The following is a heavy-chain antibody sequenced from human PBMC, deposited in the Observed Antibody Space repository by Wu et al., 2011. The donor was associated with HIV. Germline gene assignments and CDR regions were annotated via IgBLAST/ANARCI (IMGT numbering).Heavy chain of an antibody. CDR3: ARGSGYSSNWYVY. Sequence: QVQLVQSGAEVKKPGASVKVSCKTSGYTFTKYSMHWVRQAPGQGLEWLGWISAHNGNTNYAQKLQGRVTMTTDTSTSTVYMEMRSLRSDDTAVYYCARGSGYSSNWYVYWGQGTLVTVSS. D-gene: IGHD2-2*01. J-gene: IGHJ4*02. CDR2: ISAHNGNT. CDR1: GYTFTKYS. V-gene: IGHV1-18*01.